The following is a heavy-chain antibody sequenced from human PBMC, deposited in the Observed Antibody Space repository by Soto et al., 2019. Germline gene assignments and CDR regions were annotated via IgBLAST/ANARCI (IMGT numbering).Heavy chain of an antibody. CDR1: GGSVTNSSYY. J-gene: IGHJ4*02. V-gene: IGHV4-39*01. Sequence: NPSETLSLTCTVPGGSVTNSSYYWGWIRQSPGKGLEWIGSVYYRGRSYSKSSVKSRVTISVDTSKNRFSLSLNSVTASDTAVYFCVSQRTTVPTPAYFDYWGPGALVTVSS. CDR3: VSQRTTVPTPAYFDY. CDR2: VYYRGRS. D-gene: IGHD4-17*01.